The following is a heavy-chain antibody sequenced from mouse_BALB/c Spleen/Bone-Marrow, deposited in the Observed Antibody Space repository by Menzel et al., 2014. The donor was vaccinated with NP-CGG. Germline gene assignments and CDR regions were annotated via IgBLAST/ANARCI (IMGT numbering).Heavy chain of an antibody. J-gene: IGHJ2*01. CDR3: ARNLRGNYGFDY. CDR2: IWSGGST. D-gene: IGHD2-1*01. V-gene: IGHV2-2*02. Sequence: QVQLQQSGPGLVQPSQSLSITCTVSGLSLTSYGVHWVRQSPGKGLEWLGVIWSGGSTDYNAAFISRLSISKDNSKSQIFLKMNSLQANDTAIYYCARNLRGNYGFDYWGQGSTRTVSS. CDR1: GLSLTSYG.